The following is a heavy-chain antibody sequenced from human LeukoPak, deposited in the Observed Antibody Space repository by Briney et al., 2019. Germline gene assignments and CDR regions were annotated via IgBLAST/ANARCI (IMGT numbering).Heavy chain of an antibody. V-gene: IGHV4-38-2*02. CDR3: ASVRYYYDSSGYPYNWFDP. D-gene: IGHD3-22*01. CDR1: GYSISSGYY. CDR2: ICHSGST. Sequence: PSETLSLTCTVSGYSISSGYYWGWIRQPPGKGLEWIGSICHSGSTYYNPSLKSRVTISVDTSKNQFSLKLSSVTAADTAVYYCASVRYYYDSSGYPYNWFDPWGQGTLVTVSS. J-gene: IGHJ5*02.